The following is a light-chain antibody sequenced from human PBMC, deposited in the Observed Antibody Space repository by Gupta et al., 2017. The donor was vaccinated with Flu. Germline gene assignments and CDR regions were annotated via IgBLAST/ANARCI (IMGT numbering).Light chain of an antibody. CDR1: SSDVGGYNY. CDR2: EVS. Sequence: QSALPQPASVSVCPGQSITIPCTGSSSDVGGYNYVSWYQQHPGKAPKLMIYEVSNRPSGVSKRFSGSKSGNTASLTISGLQAEDEADYYCSSYTSSSTYVFGTGTKVTVL. V-gene: IGLV2-14*01. J-gene: IGLJ1*01. CDR3: SSYTSSSTYV.